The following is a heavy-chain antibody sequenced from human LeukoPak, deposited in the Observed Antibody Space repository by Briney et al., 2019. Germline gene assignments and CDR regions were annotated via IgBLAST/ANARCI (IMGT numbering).Heavy chain of an antibody. CDR2: INPSGGST. CDR3: ARDIVVVPAAARGGDY. D-gene: IGHD2-2*01. CDR1: GYTFTGYY. J-gene: IGHJ4*02. V-gene: IGHV1-46*01. Sequence: ASVKVSCKASGYTFTGYYMHWVRQAPGQGLEWMGIINPSGGSTSYAQKFQGRVTMTRDMSTSTVYMELSSLRSEDTAVYYCARDIVVVPAAARGGDYWGQGTLVTVSS.